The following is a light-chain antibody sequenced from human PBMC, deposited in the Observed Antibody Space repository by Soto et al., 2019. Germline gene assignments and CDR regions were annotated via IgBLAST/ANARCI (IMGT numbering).Light chain of an antibody. CDR1: QSVRNNY. J-gene: IGKJ1*01. Sequence: EIVLTQSPGTLSLSPGERATLSCRASQSVRNNYLAWYQQKPGQAPRLLIYDASSRATDIPDRFSGSGSGTDFTLTISRLEPEDFAVYYCPPYGRSLTRTFGQGTKVETK. CDR2: DAS. V-gene: IGKV3-20*01. CDR3: PPYGRSLTRT.